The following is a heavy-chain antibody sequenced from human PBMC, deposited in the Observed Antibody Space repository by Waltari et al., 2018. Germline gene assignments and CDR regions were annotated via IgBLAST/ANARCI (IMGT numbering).Heavy chain of an antibody. CDR3: AQSAERGAVVVAASYDF. V-gene: IGHV1-69*14. J-gene: IGHJ4*02. CDR1: GNPFNSYA. Sequence: QVRLVQSGAEVKKAGSSVKVSCRTSGNPFNSYALSWVRQASGQGLEWMGGILPVVNTPIDEPKFQDRVTITADKATNTAYMELSSLTSDDTATYYCAQSAERGAVVVAASYDFWGQGTLVTVSS. CDR2: ILPVVNTP. D-gene: IGHD2-15*01.